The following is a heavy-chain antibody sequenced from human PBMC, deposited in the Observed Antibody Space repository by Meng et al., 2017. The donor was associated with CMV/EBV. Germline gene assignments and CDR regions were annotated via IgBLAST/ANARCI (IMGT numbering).Heavy chain of an antibody. D-gene: IGHD3-3*01. CDR1: GYTFTGYY. CDR2: INPNSGGT. V-gene: IGHV1-2*02. CDR3: ARDLKSFDFWSGYSNYYYYGMDV. J-gene: IGHJ6*02. Sequence: ASVKVSCKAAGYTFTGYYMHWVRQAPGQGLEWMGWINPNSGGTNYAQKFQGRVTMTRDTSISTAYMELSRLRSDDTAVYYCARDLKSFDFWSGYSNYYYYGMDVWGQGTTVTVSS.